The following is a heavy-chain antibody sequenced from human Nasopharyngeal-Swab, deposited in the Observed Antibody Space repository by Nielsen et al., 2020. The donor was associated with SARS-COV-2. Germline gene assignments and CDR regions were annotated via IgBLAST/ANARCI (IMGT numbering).Heavy chain of an antibody. Sequence: GGSLKISCAASTFTFSSYWMSWVRQAPGKGLEWVANIKQDGSEKYYVDSVKGRFTISRDNAKTSLYLQMNSLSAEDTAVYYCARATTVKGVLGDVWGKGTTVTVSS. CDR3: ARATTVKGVLGDV. CDR2: IKQDGSEK. J-gene: IGHJ6*04. V-gene: IGHV3-7*01. CDR1: TFTFSSYW. D-gene: IGHD4-11*01.